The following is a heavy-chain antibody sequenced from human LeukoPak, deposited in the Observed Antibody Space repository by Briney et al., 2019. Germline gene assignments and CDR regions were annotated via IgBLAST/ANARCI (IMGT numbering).Heavy chain of an antibody. V-gene: IGHV3-21*01. CDR2: ITSSSTYI. D-gene: IGHD2-15*01. CDR1: GFTFSSYS. J-gene: IGHJ4*02. Sequence: GGSLRLSCAASGFTFSSYSMTWVRQAPGKGLEWVSSITSSSTYIYYADSVKGRFTISRDNAKNSLYLQMNSLRGEDTAVYYCARVRCGGSCYFDYWGQGTLVTVSS. CDR3: ARVRCGGSCYFDY.